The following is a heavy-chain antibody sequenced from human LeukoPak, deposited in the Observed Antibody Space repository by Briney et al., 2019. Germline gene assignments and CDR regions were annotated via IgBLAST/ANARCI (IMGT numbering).Heavy chain of an antibody. V-gene: IGHV3-11*04. CDR1: GFTFSDYY. J-gene: IGHJ4*02. D-gene: IGHD5-24*01. CDR2: ISSGGITI. CDR3: ASSFVEMATTFDY. Sequence: PGGSLRLSCAASGFTFSDYYMSWIRLAPGKGLEWVSSISSGGITIYYADSVKGRFTISRDNSKNTLYLQMGSLRAEDMAVYYCASSFVEMATTFDYWGQGTLVTVSS.